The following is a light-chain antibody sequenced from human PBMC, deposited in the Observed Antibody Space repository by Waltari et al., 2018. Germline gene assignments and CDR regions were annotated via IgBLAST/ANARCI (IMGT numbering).Light chain of an antibody. CDR2: TSS. CDR3: QQSAATPVT. Sequence: DTQMTQSPSSLPASVGDRVTITCRAGQNVTKYLNWYQQKPGQAPKLLIHTSSILLEGVPSRFTGSGSGTHFTLIINSLQPEDFATYYCQQSAATPVTF. CDR1: QNVTKY. J-gene: IGKJ5*01. V-gene: IGKV1-39*01.